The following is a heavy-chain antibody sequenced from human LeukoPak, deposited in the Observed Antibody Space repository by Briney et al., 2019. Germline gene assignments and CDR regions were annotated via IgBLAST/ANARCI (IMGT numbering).Heavy chain of an antibody. J-gene: IGHJ6*03. D-gene: IGHD2-21*02. CDR1: GGTFSSYA. Sequence: SVKVSCKAPGGTFSSYAISWVRQAPGQGLEWMGGIIPIFGTANYAQKFQGRVTITTDESTSTAYMELSSLRSEDTAVYYCARDRRGSVVVTAIRYYYYMDVWGKGTTVTVSS. V-gene: IGHV1-69*05. CDR3: ARDRRGSVVVTAIRYYYYMDV. CDR2: IIPIFGTA.